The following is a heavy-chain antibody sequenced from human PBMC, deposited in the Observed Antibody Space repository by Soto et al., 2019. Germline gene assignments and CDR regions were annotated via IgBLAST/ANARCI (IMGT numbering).Heavy chain of an antibody. CDR3: AKDGLSGSYYSLYYYGMDV. CDR2: ISGSGGST. V-gene: IGHV3-23*01. CDR1: GFTFSSYA. Sequence: PGGSLRLSCAASGFTFSSYAMSWVRQAPGKGLEWVSAISGSGGSTYYADSVKGRFTISRDNSKNTLYLQMNSLRAEDTAVYYCAKDGLSGSYYSLYYYGMDVWGQGTTVTVSS. J-gene: IGHJ6*02. D-gene: IGHD1-26*01.